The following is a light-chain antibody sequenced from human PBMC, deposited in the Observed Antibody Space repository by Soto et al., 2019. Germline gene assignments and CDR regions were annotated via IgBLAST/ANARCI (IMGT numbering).Light chain of an antibody. CDR3: QQASSFPLT. J-gene: IGKJ4*01. Sequence: IQVTQSPSSVSASVGDRVTITCRASQPISSWLAWYQQKPGQPPNLLIYSASTLRSGVPSRFSGSESGTLFTLTIANLQPEDFATYYCQQASSFPLTCGGGTKVDIK. CDR1: QPISSW. CDR2: SAS. V-gene: IGKV1-12*01.